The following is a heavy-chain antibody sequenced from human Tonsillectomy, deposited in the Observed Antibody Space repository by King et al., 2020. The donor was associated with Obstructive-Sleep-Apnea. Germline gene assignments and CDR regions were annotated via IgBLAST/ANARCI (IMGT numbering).Heavy chain of an antibody. CDR1: GFTFRTYW. CDR3: ARDRGGVGPTTTDY. CDR2: INSDGSST. Sequence: VQLVESGGGLVQPGGSLRLSCADSGFTFRTYWMHLVRQAPGKGLVWGSRINSDGSSTIYADVVKGRFTISSDNAKNTLYLQMNSLRAEDTAVYYCARDRGGVGPTTTDYWGQGTLVTVSS. V-gene: IGHV3-74*01. J-gene: IGHJ4*02. D-gene: IGHD1-26*01.